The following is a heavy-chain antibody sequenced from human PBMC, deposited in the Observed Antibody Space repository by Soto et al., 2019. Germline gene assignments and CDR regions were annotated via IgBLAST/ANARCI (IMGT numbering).Heavy chain of an antibody. J-gene: IGHJ5*02. CDR1: GYTFTSYG. CDR3: ARVGRGLLWFGEKFDP. CDR2: ISAYNGNT. D-gene: IGHD3-10*01. V-gene: IGHV1-18*01. Sequence: QVQLVQSGAEVKKPGASVKVSCKASGYTFTSYGISWVRQAPGQGLEWMGWISAYNGNTNYAQKLQGRVTMTKDTSTSTAYMELRSLISADTAVYYCARVGRGLLWFGEKFDPWSQGTLVTVSS.